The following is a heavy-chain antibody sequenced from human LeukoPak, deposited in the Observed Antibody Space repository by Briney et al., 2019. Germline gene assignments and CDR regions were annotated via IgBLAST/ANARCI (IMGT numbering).Heavy chain of an antibody. V-gene: IGHV3-74*01. D-gene: IGHD4-23*01. CDR1: GFTFSSYW. Sequence: GGSLRLSCAASGFTFSSYWMNWVRQAPGKGLVWVSRIASDGSSTTYADSVKGRFSISRDNAKNTLYLQMNSLRVEDTAVYYWEGGPPHGNDNWGQGPLVTVSS. J-gene: IGHJ4*02. CDR3: EGGPPHGNDN. CDR2: IASDGSST.